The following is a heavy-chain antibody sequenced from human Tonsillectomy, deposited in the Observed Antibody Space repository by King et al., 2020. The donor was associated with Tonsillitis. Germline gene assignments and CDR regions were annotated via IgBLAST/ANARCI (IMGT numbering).Heavy chain of an antibody. V-gene: IGHV3-74*01. CDR2: INSDGSST. J-gene: IGHJ4*02. D-gene: IGHD5-24*01. CDR3: AREERDGYNYGAYYFDY. Sequence: VQLVESGGGLVQPGGSLRLSCAASGFTFSSYWMHWVRHAPGKGLVWVSRINSDGSSTSYADSVKGRFTISRDNAKNTLYLQMNSLRAEDTAVYYCAREERDGYNYGAYYFDYWGQGTLVTVSS. CDR1: GFTFSSYW.